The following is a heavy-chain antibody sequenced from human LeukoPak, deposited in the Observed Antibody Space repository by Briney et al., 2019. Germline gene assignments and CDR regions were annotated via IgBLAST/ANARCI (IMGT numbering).Heavy chain of an antibody. CDR3: ARGSRHYDFWGGYGIEYFQH. Sequence: SETLSLTCAVYGGSFSGYYWSWIRQPPGKGLEWIGEINHSGSTNYNPSLKSRVTISVDTSKNQFSLKLSFVTAADTAVYYCARGSRHYDFWGGYGIEYFQHWGQGTLVTVSS. J-gene: IGHJ1*01. CDR2: INHSGST. CDR1: GGSFSGYY. D-gene: IGHD3-3*01. V-gene: IGHV4-34*01.